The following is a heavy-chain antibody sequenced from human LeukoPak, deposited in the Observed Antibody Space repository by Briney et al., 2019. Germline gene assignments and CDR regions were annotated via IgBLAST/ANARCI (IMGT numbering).Heavy chain of an antibody. J-gene: IGHJ5*02. V-gene: IGHV1-2*06. Sequence: GASVKVSCKASGYTFTGYYMHWVRQAPGQGLEWMGRINPNSGGTNYAQKFQGRVTMTRDTSISTAYMELSRLRSDDTAVYYCARDFLVPAAPYNWFDPWGQGTLATVSS. CDR1: GYTFTGYY. D-gene: IGHD2-2*01. CDR2: INPNSGGT. CDR3: ARDFLVPAAPYNWFDP.